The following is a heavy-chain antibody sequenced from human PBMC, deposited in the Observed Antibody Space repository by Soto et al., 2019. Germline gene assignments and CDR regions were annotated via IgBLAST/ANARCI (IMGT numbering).Heavy chain of an antibody. CDR2: ISRDGGTK. V-gene: IGHV3-30*03. CDR1: GFTFSTYG. J-gene: IGHJ4*02. D-gene: IGHD2-15*01. CDR3: SGEVASGY. Sequence: QVQLVESGGGVVQPGRSLRLSCAASGFTFSTYGMHWVRQAPGKGLEWVVVISRDGGTKYYADSVKGRFTISRDNSRNTLFLEMNSLRGDDMAVYYCSGEVASGYWGQGTLVTVSS.